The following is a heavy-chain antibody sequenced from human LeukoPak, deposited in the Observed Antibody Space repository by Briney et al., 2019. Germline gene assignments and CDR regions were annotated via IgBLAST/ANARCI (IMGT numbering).Heavy chain of an antibody. Sequence: ASVKVSCKASGGTFSSYAISWVRQAPGQGLEWMGWINPKSGGTNYAQKFQGRVTMTRDTSISTADMELSRLRSDDTAVYYCAASGDYGDYDPTFDYWGQGTVVTVSS. D-gene: IGHD4-17*01. CDR1: GGTFSSYA. CDR3: AASGDYGDYDPTFDY. CDR2: INPKSGGT. V-gene: IGHV1-2*02. J-gene: IGHJ4*02.